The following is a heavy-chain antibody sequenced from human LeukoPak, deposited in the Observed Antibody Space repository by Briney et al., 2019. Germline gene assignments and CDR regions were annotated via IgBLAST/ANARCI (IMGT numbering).Heavy chain of an antibody. CDR3: ARKLGGGNYRYFDY. CDR2: ISDNGDTT. J-gene: IGHJ4*02. V-gene: IGHV3-23*01. CDR1: EFTSRSYA. D-gene: IGHD4/OR15-4a*01. Sequence: PGGSLRLSCAASEFTSRSYAMNWVRQAPGKGLEWVSVISDNGDTTFYADSVKGRFTISRDNSKNTLFLQMNSLRAEDTAVYFCARKLGGGNYRYFDYWGQGTLVTVSS.